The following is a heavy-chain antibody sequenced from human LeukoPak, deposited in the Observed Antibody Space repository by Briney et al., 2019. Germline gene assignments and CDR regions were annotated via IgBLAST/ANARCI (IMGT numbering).Heavy chain of an antibody. CDR2: ISWDGGST. V-gene: IGHV3-43D*03. CDR3: AKGTAQVRWGDEDFDY. CDR1: GFTFSSYA. Sequence: GGSLRLSCAASGFTFSSYAMSWVRQAPGKGLEWVSLISWDGGSTYYADSVKGRFTISRDNSKNSLYLQMNSLRAEDTALYYCAKGTAQVRWGDEDFDYWGQGTLVTVSS. D-gene: IGHD3-10*01. J-gene: IGHJ4*02.